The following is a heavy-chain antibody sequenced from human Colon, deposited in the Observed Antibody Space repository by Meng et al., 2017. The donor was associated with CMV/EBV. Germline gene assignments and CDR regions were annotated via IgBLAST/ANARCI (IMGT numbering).Heavy chain of an antibody. Sequence: SVKVTCKASGFTFSRSGVHWVRQARGQRLEWIGWIVVGSDNTNFAQKFQERVTITRDMSTSTAYMELSSLRSEDTAVYYCAADSTLYDFWRYGLDVWGQGTTVTVSS. CDR2: IVVGSDNT. CDR1: GFTFSRSG. V-gene: IGHV1-58*01. D-gene: IGHD3-3*01. J-gene: IGHJ6*02. CDR3: AADSTLYDFWRYGLDV.